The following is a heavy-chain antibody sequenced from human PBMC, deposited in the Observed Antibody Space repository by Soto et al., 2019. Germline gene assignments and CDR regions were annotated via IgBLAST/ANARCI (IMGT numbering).Heavy chain of an antibody. V-gene: IGHV1-2*02. Sequence: SVKVSCKASGYTFTGYYMHWLRQAPGQGREWMGWINPNSGGTNYAQKFQGRVTMTRDTSISTAYMELSRLRSDDTAVYYCARMAAATSLDYWGQGTLVTVSS. J-gene: IGHJ4*02. CDR2: INPNSGGT. CDR1: GYTFTGYY. D-gene: IGHD2-15*01. CDR3: ARMAAATSLDY.